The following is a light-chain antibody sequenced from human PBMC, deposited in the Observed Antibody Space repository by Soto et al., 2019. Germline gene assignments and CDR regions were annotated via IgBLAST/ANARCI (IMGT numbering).Light chain of an antibody. CDR1: SNDVGGYNY. V-gene: IGLV2-14*01. J-gene: IGLJ1*01. CDR3: SSYTSTSVYV. CDR2: EVT. Sequence: QSSLTKPASVSGSPGQSITISCTGTSNDVGGYNYVSWYQQYPGKAPKLMIYEVTHRPSGVSNRFSGSKSGNTASLTISGLQAEDEANYYCSSYTSTSVYVFGTGTKVTVL.